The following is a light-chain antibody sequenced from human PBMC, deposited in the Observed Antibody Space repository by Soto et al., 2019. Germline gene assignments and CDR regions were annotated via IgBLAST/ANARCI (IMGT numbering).Light chain of an antibody. CDR2: DVS. Sequence: QSVLTQPASVSGSPGQSITISCTRTSSDVGGYNYVSWYQQHPGKAPKLMIYDVSNRPSGVSNRFSGSKSGNTASLTISGRQAEDEADYYCSSYTSSSTLVFGTGTKVTVL. CDR1: SSDVGGYNY. CDR3: SSYTSSSTLV. J-gene: IGLJ1*01. V-gene: IGLV2-14*01.